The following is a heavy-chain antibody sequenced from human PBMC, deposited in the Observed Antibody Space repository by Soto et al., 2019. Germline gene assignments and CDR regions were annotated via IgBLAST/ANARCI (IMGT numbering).Heavy chain of an antibody. J-gene: IGHJ4*02. CDR3: ARVPRGAAMVSSRVGYFDY. D-gene: IGHD5-18*01. V-gene: IGHV3-74*01. CDR2: INSDGSST. Sequence: EVQLVESGGGLVQPGGSLRLSCAASGFTFSSYCMHWVRQAPGKGLVWVSRINSDGSSTSYADSVKGRFTISRDNAKNTRYLQMDGLRAEDTAVYYCARVPRGAAMVSSRVGYFDYWGQGTLVTVSS. CDR1: GFTFSSYC.